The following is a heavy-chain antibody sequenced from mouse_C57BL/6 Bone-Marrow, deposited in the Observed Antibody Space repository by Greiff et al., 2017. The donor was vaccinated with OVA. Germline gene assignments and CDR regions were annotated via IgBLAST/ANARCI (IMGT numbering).Heavy chain of an antibody. V-gene: IGHV1-72*01. D-gene: IGHD1-3*01. J-gene: IGHJ3*01. Sequence: QVQLQQPGAELVKPGASVKLSCTASGYTFTSYWMHWVKQRPGRGLEWLGRIDPNSGGTKYNEKFKSKATLTVDKPSSTAYMQLSSLTSEDSAVYYCARGEKGLTWFAYWGQGTLVTVSA. CDR1: GYTFTSYW. CDR3: ARGEKGLTWFAY. CDR2: IDPNSGGT.